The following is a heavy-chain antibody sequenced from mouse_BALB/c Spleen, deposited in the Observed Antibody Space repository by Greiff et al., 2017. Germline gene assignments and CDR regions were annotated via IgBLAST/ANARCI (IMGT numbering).Heavy chain of an antibody. CDR3: ARSRGYGNYFDY. CDR1: GFTFSSFG. V-gene: IGHV5-17*02. Sequence: EVKLEESGGGLVQPGGSRKLSCAASGFTFSSFGMHWVRQAPEKGLECVAYISSGSSTIYYADTVKGRFTISRDNPKNTLFLQMTSLRSEDTAMYYCARSRGYGNYFDYWGQGTTLTVSS. D-gene: IGHD2-10*02. J-gene: IGHJ2*01. CDR2: ISSGSSTI.